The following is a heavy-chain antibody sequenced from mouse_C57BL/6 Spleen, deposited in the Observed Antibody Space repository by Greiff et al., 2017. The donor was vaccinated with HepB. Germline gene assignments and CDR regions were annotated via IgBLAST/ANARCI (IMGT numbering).Heavy chain of an antibody. D-gene: IGHD3-2*01. J-gene: IGHJ2*01. V-gene: IGHV5-9*01. CDR1: GFTFSSYT. Sequence: EVKLVESGGGLVKPGGSLKLSCAASGFTFSSYTMSWVRQTPGKRLEWVATISGGGGKTYYPDSVKGRFTISRDNAKNTLYLQMSSLRSEDTASYYCARALDSSPDYWGQGTTLTVSS. CDR2: ISGGGGKT. CDR3: ARALDSSPDY.